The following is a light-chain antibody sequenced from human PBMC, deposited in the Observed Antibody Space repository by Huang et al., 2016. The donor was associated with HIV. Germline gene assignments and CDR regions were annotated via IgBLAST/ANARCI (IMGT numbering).Light chain of an antibody. CDR1: QSVSSNC. Sequence: IVLTQSPGTLSLSPRERATLSCRASQSVSSNCLAWYQQKPGQAPRLLIYGASSRATGIPERFSGSGCGTDFTLTINRLEPEDFAVYFCQQYGDSPQTFGQGTRLEIK. J-gene: IGKJ2*01. CDR3: QQYGDSPQT. V-gene: IGKV3-20*01. CDR2: GAS.